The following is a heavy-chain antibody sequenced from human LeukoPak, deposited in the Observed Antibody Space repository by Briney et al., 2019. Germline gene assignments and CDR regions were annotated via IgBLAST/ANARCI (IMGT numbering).Heavy chain of an antibody. V-gene: IGHV3-21*01. Sequence: PGGSLRLSCAASGFTFSRYSMNWVRQAPGKGLEWVSSISYSSSYIYYADSVKGRCTISRDNAKNSLYLQMNSLRAEDTAVYYCAAQSSTSGWFDLWGQGTLVTVSS. J-gene: IGHJ5*02. CDR3: AAQSSTSGWFDL. CDR1: GFTFSRYS. D-gene: IGHD6-6*01. CDR2: ISYSSSYI.